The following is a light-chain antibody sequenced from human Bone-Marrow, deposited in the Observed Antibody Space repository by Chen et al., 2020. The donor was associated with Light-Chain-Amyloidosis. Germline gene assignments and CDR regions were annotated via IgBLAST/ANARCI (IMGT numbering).Light chain of an antibody. CDR2: QDS. Sequence: SYELTQPPSVSVSPGQTASITCSGDKLGDKYACWYQQKPGQSPVLVMYQDSKRPSGIPERFSGSNSGTTATRTLSGTQAMDEADSHCQAWDSSVVFGGGTKLTVL. J-gene: IGLJ2*01. CDR1: KLGDKY. V-gene: IGLV3-1*01. CDR3: QAWDSSVV.